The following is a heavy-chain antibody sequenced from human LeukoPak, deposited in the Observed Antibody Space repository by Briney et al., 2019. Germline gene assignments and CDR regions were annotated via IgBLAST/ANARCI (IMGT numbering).Heavy chain of an antibody. Sequence: GASVKVSCKASGYTFTGYYMHWVRQAPGQGPEWMGWINPNSGGTNYAQKFQGRVTMTRDTSLSTVYMELSRLRSDGTAVYYCATQATSRWHFSWGQGTLVTVSS. J-gene: IGHJ5*02. CDR2: INPNSGGT. V-gene: IGHV1-2*02. D-gene: IGHD6-19*01. CDR3: ATQATSRWHFS. CDR1: GYTFTGYY.